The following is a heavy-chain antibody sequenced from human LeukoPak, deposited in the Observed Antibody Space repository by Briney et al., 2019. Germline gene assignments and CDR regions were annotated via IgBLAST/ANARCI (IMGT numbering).Heavy chain of an antibody. V-gene: IGHV3-9*01. CDR3: AKDKLDIVATITIGYFDY. Sequence: PGGSLRLSCAASGFTFDDYAMHWGRQAPGKGLGWVSGISWNSGSIGYADSVKGRFTISRDNAKNSLYLQMNSLRAEDTALYYCAKDKLDIVATITIGYFDYWGQGTLVPVSS. D-gene: IGHD5-12*01. CDR1: GFTFDDYA. J-gene: IGHJ4*02. CDR2: ISWNSGSI.